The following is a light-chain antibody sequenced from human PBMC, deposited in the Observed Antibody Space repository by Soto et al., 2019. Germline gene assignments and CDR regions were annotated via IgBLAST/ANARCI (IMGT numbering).Light chain of an antibody. CDR1: SSDVGAYKY. J-gene: IGLJ3*02. CDR3: TSYVGNDIWL. Sequence: QSALTQPPSASGSPGQSVTISCTGTSSDVGAYKYVSWYQKYPGKAPKIMIYEVTKRPSGFPDRFSGSKSGNTAFLTVSGFQAEDEAYYFCTSYVGNDIWLFGGGTKLTVL. CDR2: EVT. V-gene: IGLV2-8*01.